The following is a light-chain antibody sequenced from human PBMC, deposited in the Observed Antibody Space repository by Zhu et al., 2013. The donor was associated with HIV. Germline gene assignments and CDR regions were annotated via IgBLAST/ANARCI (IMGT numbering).Light chain of an antibody. J-gene: IGKJ2*01. V-gene: IGKV3-20*01. CDR1: QSVSSIY. CDR3: QQYDTSPPPMYI. Sequence: EVVLTQSPGTLSLSPGERVTVSCRASQSVSSIYLAWYQQKAGRAPRLVIYGASKRATGIPDRFSGSGSGTDFTLTISRVEPGDFAVYYCQQYDTSPPPMYIFGQGTKLEIK. CDR2: GAS.